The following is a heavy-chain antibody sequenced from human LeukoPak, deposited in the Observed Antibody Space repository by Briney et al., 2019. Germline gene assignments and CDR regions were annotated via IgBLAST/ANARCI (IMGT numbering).Heavy chain of an antibody. V-gene: IGHV4-30-4*01. D-gene: IGHD1-26*01. CDR3: ARDKGGSYYFDY. J-gene: IGHJ4*02. CDR2: IYYSGIT. Sequence: PSQTLSLTCTVSGDSITSADYYWSWIRQAPGKGLEWIGYIYYSGITYYNPSLKSRVTISIETSKNQFSLKVTSVTAADTAVFYCARDKGGSYYFDYWGQGILVTVSS. CDR1: GDSITSADYY.